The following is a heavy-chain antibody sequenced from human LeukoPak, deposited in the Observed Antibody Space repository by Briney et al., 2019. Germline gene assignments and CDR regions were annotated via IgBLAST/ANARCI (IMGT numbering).Heavy chain of an antibody. J-gene: IGHJ5*02. CDR1: GGSISSSSYY. Sequence: SETLSLTCTVSGGSISSSSYYWGWIRQPPGKGLEWIGSIYYSGSTYYNPSLKSRVTISVDTSKNQFSLKLSSVTAADTAVYYCARDSIRVQTGTTPWGRGTLVTVSS. CDR3: ARDSIRVQTGTTP. CDR2: IYYSGST. D-gene: IGHD1-1*01. V-gene: IGHV4-39*07.